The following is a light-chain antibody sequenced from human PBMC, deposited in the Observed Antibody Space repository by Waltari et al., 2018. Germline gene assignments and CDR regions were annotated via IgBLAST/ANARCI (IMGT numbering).Light chain of an antibody. V-gene: IGLV1-40*01. J-gene: IGLJ2*01. CDR3: QSYDNSLSVSL. Sequence: QSGLTQPPSVSGAPGQRVTISCTGRSSNIGAGYDVPWYQLLPGTAPKLLISCNNKRPAGVPDRCSGSKSGTSDSLAITGLQAEDEGDYYCQSYDNSLSVSLFGGGTKLTVL. CDR2: CNN. CDR1: SSNIGAGYD.